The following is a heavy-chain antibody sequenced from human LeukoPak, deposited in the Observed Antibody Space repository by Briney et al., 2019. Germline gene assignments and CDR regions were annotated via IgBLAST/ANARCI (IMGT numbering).Heavy chain of an antibody. CDR3: ARDARGRRYYYGSGSLSP. CDR1: GFTFSSYG. CDR2: IWYDGSNK. V-gene: IGHV3-33*01. D-gene: IGHD3-10*01. Sequence: PGRSLRLSCAASGFTFSSYGVHWVRQAPGKGLEWVAVIWYDGSNKYYADSVKGRFTISRDNSKNTLYLQMNSLRAEDTAVYYCARDARGRRYYYGSGSLSPWGQGTLVTVSS. J-gene: IGHJ5*02.